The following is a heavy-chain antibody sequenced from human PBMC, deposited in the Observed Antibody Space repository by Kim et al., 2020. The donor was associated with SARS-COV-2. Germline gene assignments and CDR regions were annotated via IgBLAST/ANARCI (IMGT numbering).Heavy chain of an antibody. D-gene: IGHD3-16*02. CDR3: ARDLGPDYVWGCYRN. V-gene: IGHV3-11*06. Sequence: GGSLRLSCAASGFTFSDYYMSWIRQAPGKGLEWVSYISSSSSYTNYADSVKGRFTISRDNAKNSLYLQMNSLRAEDTAVYYCARDLGPDYVWGCYRNWGQGTLVTVSS. J-gene: IGHJ4*02. CDR2: ISSSSSYT. CDR1: GFTFSDYY.